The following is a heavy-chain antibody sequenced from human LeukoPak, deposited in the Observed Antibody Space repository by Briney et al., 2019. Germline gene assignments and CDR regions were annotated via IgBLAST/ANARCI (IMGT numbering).Heavy chain of an antibody. CDR1: GFTFRDYY. Sequence: GGSLRLSCAASGFTFRDYYMSWIRQAPGKGLEWVSYISSNGSTIYYADSVKGRFTISRDNAKNSLYLQMNSLRAEDTAVYYCARRIVATIAQYYFDYWGQGTLVTVSS. D-gene: IGHD5-12*01. V-gene: IGHV3-11*04. J-gene: IGHJ4*02. CDR2: ISSNGSTI. CDR3: ARRIVATIAQYYFDY.